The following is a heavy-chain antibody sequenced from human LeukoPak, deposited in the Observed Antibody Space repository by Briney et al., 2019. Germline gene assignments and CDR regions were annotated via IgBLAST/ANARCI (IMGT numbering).Heavy chain of an antibody. CDR1: GGSISSYY. CDR2: ISTSGST. J-gene: IGHJ4*02. CDR3: ARVRYSDSSVLTRKRSYYFDY. D-gene: IGHD3-22*01. Sequence: SETLSLTCIVSGGSISSYYWSWIRQPAGKVLESIGHISTSGSTNYNPSLKSRVTMSVDTSKNQFSLKLSSVTAADTAVYYCARVRYSDSSVLTRKRSYYFDYWGQGTLVTVSS. V-gene: IGHV4-4*07.